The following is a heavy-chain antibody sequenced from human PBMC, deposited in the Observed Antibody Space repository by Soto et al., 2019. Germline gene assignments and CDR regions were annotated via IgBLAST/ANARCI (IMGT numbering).Heavy chain of an antibody. CDR2: IYSTGSS. Sequence: PSETLSLTCTVSGDSLSLYYWSWIRLYPGKGLEWIGYIYSTGSSNHNPSLRDRVAVPAAASKNQFDLPLSSMTAADTAVYYCARGERTVNWRPYFDTWGQGVQVTVSS. CDR1: GDSLSLYY. V-gene: IGHV4-59*01. CDR3: ARGERTVNWRPYFDT. D-gene: IGHD1-26*01. J-gene: IGHJ5*02.